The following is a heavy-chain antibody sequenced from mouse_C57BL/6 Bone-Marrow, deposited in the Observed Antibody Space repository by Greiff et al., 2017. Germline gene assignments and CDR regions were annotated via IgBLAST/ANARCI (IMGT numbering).Heavy chain of an antibody. CDR2: INTSTGGT. D-gene: IGHD1-1*01. CDR3: ASAATDWFAY. J-gene: IGHJ3*01. Sequence: VQLQQSGPDLVKPGASVKISCTASGYSFTGYYMHWVKQSPEKSLEWIGEINTSTGGTTYNQKFKAKATLTVDKSSSTKYMQLKSLTSETSAVYCCASAATDWFAYWGQGTLVTVSA. CDR1: GYSFTGYY. V-gene: IGHV1-42*01.